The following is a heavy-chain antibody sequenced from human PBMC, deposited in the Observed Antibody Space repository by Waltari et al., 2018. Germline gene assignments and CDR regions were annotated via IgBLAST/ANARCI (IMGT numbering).Heavy chain of an antibody. CDR3: ARSTGGTFWFDP. D-gene: IGHD3-9*01. V-gene: IGHV1-2*02. CDR1: CYPFTGYY. CDR2: INPNSGGT. Sequence: QVQLVQSGAEVKKLGASVKVSCEAFCYPFTGYYMQWVRQAPGQGPEWMGWINPNSGGTKYAERFQGRVTMTRDTSISTAYMELSGLRSDDTAVYYCARSTGGTFWFDPWGQGTLVTVSA. J-gene: IGHJ5*02.